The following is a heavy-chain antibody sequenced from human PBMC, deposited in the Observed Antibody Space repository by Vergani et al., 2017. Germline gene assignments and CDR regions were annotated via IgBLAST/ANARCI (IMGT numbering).Heavy chain of an antibody. V-gene: IGHV3-30*03. CDR3: ARDVDFWSGYLSY. D-gene: IGHD3-3*01. CDR2: ISYDGSNK. Sequence: VQLLESGGGLVQPGGSLRLSCAASGFTFSSYGMSWVRQAPGKGLEWVAVISYDGSNKYYADSVKGRFTISRDNSKNTLYLQMNSLRAEDTAVYYCARDVDFWSGYLSYWGQGTLVTVSS. J-gene: IGHJ4*02. CDR1: GFTFSSYG.